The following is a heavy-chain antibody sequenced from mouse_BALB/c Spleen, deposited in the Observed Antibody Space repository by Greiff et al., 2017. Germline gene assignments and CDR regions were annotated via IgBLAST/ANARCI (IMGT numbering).Heavy chain of an antibody. Sequence: EVLLVESGGGLVQPGGSLKLSCAASGFTFSSYGMAWVRQTPDKRLELVAFISSIGGSTYYPDSVTGRFTISRDNAKNTLYLQMSSLRSEDTAMYYCARELYSNSVRYAMDYWGQGTSVTVSS. V-gene: IGHV5-6-3*01. J-gene: IGHJ4*01. D-gene: IGHD2-5*01. CDR2: ISSIGGST. CDR3: ARELYSNSVRYAMDY. CDR1: GFTFSSYG.